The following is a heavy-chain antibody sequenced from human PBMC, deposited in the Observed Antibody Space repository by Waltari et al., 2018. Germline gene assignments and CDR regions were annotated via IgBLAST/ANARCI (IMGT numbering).Heavy chain of an antibody. CDR1: GYSFTSYW. V-gene: IGHV5-51*03. Sequence: EVQLVQSGAEVKKPGESLKISCKGSGYSFTSYWIGWVGQMPGKGLEWMGIIYPGDSDTRYSPSFQGQVTISADKSISTAYLQWSSLKASDTAMYYCARRITIFGVVTYDAFDIWGQGTMVTVSS. J-gene: IGHJ3*02. CDR3: ARRITIFGVVTYDAFDI. CDR2: IYPGDSDT. D-gene: IGHD3-3*01.